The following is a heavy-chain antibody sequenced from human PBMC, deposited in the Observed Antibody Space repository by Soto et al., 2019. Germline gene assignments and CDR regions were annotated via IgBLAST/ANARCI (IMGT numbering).Heavy chain of an antibody. D-gene: IGHD1-1*01. CDR1: GGSISSGGYY. Sequence: SETLSLTCTVSGGSISSGGYYWSWIRQHPGKGLEWIGYIYYSGSTYYNPSLKSRVTISVDTSKNQFSLKLSSVTAADTAVYYCARQPLELQREVNWFDPWGQGALVTVSS. V-gene: IGHV4-31*03. J-gene: IGHJ5*02. CDR3: ARQPLELQREVNWFDP. CDR2: IYYSGST.